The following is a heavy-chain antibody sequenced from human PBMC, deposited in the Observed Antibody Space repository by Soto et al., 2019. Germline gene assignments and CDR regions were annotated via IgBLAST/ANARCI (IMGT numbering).Heavy chain of an antibody. CDR2: IIPIFGTA. J-gene: IGHJ4*02. V-gene: IGHV1-69*13. CDR1: GGTFSSYA. CDR3: AKRFTIFGVVKLSPDIDY. Sequence: SVKVSCKASGGTFSSYAISWVRQAPGQGLEWTGGIIPIFGTANYAQKFQGRVTITADESTSTAYMELSSLRAEDTALYYCAKRFTIFGVVKLSPDIDYWGQGTLVTVSS. D-gene: IGHD3-3*01.